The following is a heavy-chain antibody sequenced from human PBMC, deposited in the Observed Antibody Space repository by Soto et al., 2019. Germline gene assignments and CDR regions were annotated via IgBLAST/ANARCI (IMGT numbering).Heavy chain of an antibody. J-gene: IGHJ5*02. CDR1: GSSISSYY. V-gene: IGHV4-59*01. CDR3: ARGLLWFGESTSTYNWFDP. CDR2: IYYSGST. Sequence: SETLSLTCTVSGSSISSYYWSWILQPPGKGLEWIGYIYYSGSTNDNPSLKSRVTISVDTSKNQFSLKLSSVTAADTAVYYCARGLLWFGESTSTYNWFDPWGQGTLVTVSS. D-gene: IGHD3-10*01.